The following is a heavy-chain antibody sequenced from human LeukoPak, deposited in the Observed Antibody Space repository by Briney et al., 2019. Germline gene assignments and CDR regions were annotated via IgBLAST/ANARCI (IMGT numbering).Heavy chain of an antibody. CDR3: ARHYDYYFDY. CDR1: GGSISSSSYY. Sequence: SETLSLTCTVSGGSISSSSYYWGWIRQPPGQGLEWIVCIYYSGSTYYNPSLKSRVTISVDTSKNQFSLKLSSVTAADTAVYYCARHYDYYFDYWGQGTLVTVSS. V-gene: IGHV4-39*01. CDR2: IYYSGST. J-gene: IGHJ4*02. D-gene: IGHD3-3*01.